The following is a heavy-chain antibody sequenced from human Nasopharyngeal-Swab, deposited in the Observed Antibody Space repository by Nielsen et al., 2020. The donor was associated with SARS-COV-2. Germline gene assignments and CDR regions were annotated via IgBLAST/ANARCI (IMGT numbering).Heavy chain of an antibody. V-gene: IGHV3-30-3*02. CDR3: AKDHGYYYGMDV. CDR2: ISYDESNK. CDR1: GFIFSSYA. J-gene: IGHJ6*02. Sequence: GESLKISCAASGFIFSSYAMHWVRQAPGKGLEWVAVISYDESNKYYADSVKGRFTISRDNSKNTLYLQMNSLRAEDTAVYYCAKDHGYYYGMDVWGQGTTVTVSS.